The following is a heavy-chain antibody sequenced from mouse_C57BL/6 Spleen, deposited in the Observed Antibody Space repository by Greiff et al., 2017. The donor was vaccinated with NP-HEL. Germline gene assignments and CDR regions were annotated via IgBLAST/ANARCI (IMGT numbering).Heavy chain of an antibody. CDR3: ARVGGPERGWDY. J-gene: IGHJ2*01. CDR2: IYPGSGST. CDR1: GYTFTSYW. V-gene: IGHV1-55*01. Sequence: VQLQQPGAELVKPGASVKMSCKASGYTFTSYWITWVKQRPGQGLEWIGDIYPGSGSTNYNEKFKSKATLTVDTSSSTAYMQLSSLTSEDSAVYYCARVGGPERGWDYWGQGTTLTVSS. D-gene: IGHD4-1*01.